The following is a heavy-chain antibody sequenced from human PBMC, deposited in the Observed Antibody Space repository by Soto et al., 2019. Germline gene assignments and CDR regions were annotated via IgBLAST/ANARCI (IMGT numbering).Heavy chain of an antibody. CDR1: GFTFSSYA. CDR3: SKDLGDTAMVYY. CDR2: ISGSGYIM. Sequence: QSGGSLRLSCAASGFTFSSYAMSWVRQAPGKGLEWVSVISGSGYIMYYADSVKGRFTISRDNSKNTLYLQMNSLRAEDTAVYYFSKDLGDTAMVYYWGQGTLVPVSS. V-gene: IGHV3-23*01. J-gene: IGHJ4*02. D-gene: IGHD5-18*01.